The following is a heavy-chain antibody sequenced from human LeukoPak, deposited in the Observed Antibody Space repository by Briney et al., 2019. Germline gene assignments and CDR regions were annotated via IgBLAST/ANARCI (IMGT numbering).Heavy chain of an antibody. V-gene: IGHV4-59*01. Sequence: SETLSLTCTVSGASISSYYWSWIRQPPGKGLEWIGYIYYSGSTNYNPSLKNRVTISLDTSKNQFSLKLNSVTAADTAVYYCARDGAGDWGQGTLVTVSS. CDR2: IYYSGST. CDR3: ARDGAGD. D-gene: IGHD3-16*01. J-gene: IGHJ4*02. CDR1: GASISSYY.